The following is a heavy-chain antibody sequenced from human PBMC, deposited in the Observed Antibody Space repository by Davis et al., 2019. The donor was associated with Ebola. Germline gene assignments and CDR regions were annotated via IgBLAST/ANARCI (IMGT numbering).Heavy chain of an antibody. V-gene: IGHV4-34*01. CDR2: IYYSGST. Sequence: SQTLSLTCAVYAGSFSGYYWSWIRQPPGKGLEWIGYIYYSGSTYYNPSLKSRVTISVDRSKNQFSLKLSSVTAADTAVYYCASFMTTVTTGWFDPWGQGTLVTVSS. CDR3: ASFMTTVTTGWFDP. D-gene: IGHD4-11*01. CDR1: AGSFSGYY. J-gene: IGHJ5*02.